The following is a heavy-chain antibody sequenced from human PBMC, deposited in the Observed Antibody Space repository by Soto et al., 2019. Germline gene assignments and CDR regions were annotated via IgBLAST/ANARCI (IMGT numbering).Heavy chain of an antibody. D-gene: IGHD6-19*01. CDR2: IIPILGIA. CDR1: GGTFSSYT. J-gene: IGHJ2*01. V-gene: IGHV1-69*04. Sequence: ASVKVSCKASGGTFSSYTISWVRQAPGKGLEGMGRIIPILGIANYAQKFQGRVTITADKSTSTAYMELSSLRSEDTAVYFCARETRIAVAGSRWYFDLWGRGTLVTVSS. CDR3: ARETRIAVAGSRWYFDL.